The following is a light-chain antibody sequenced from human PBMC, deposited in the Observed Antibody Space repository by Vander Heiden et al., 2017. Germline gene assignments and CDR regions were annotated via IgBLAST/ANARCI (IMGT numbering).Light chain of an antibody. J-gene: IGKJ4*01. Sequence: EIVLTQSPATLSLSPGERATLSCRASQSVGSYLGWYQQKPGQAPRLLIYDASNRATGIPARFSGSGSGTDFTLTISSLEPEDFAVYYCQHRYNWPLTFGGGTKVENK. CDR1: QSVGSY. V-gene: IGKV3-11*01. CDR2: DAS. CDR3: QHRYNWPLT.